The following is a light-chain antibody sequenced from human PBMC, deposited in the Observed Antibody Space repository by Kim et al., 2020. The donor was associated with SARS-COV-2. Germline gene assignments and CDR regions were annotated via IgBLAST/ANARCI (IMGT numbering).Light chain of an antibody. CDR2: DVN. Sequence: QSVTISCAGTSSDVGGYNYVSWYQQHPGKAPKLMIYDVNKRPSGVPDRFSGSKSGSTASLTVSGLQAEDEADYYCFSYAGSTYVFGTGTKVTVL. V-gene: IGLV2-8*01. CDR3: FSYAGSTYV. CDR1: SSDVGGYNY. J-gene: IGLJ1*01.